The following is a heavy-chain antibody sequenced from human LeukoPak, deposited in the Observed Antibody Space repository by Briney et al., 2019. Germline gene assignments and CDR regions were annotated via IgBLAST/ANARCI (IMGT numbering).Heavy chain of an antibody. CDR3: AGLVGRYSSGLYYYYFDY. CDR1: GFIVSSNY. Sequence: GGSLRLSCATSGFIVSSNYMSWVRQAPGKRLEWVSVLYSDGTTYYADSVKGRFTISRDNSQNTLFLQMNNLRTEDTAVYYCAGLVGRYSSGLYYYYFDYWGQGTLVTVSS. CDR2: LYSDGTT. D-gene: IGHD3-22*01. V-gene: IGHV3-53*01. J-gene: IGHJ4*02.